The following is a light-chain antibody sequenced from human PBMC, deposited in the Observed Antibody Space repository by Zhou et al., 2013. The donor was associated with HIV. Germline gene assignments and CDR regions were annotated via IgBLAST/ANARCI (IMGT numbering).Light chain of an antibody. J-gene: IGKJ2*01. CDR2: GAS. CDR3: QQYNNWALYT. Sequence: EIVXTQSPATLSVSPGERATLSCRASQSVSSNLAWYQKKPGQAPRLLIYGASNRATGIPARFSGSGSGTEFTLTISSLQSEDFAVYYCQQYNNWALYTFGQGTKPEIK. CDR1: QSVSSN. V-gene: IGKV3-15*01.